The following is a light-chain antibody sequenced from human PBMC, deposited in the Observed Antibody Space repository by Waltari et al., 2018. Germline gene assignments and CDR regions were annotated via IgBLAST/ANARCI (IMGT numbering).Light chain of an antibody. CDR2: KAS. CDR3: QQYNSYTGT. Sequence: DIQMTQSPSTLSASVGDRVTITCRASQSISSWLAWYQQKPGKAPKLLIYKASSLASGVPSRFSGSGSGTEFTLTISSLQPDDFATYCCQQYNSYTGTFGQGTKLEIK. V-gene: IGKV1-5*03. CDR1: QSISSW. J-gene: IGKJ2*01.